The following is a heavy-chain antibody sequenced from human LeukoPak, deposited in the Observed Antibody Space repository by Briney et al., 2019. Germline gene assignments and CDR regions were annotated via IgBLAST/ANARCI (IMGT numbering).Heavy chain of an antibody. J-gene: IGHJ3*02. D-gene: IGHD7-27*01. V-gene: IGHV6-1*01. CDR3: ARDADWGYDAFDI. Sequence: RSQTLSLTCAISGDSVSVNSDVWNWIRQSPSRGLEWLGRTYYKSKWYNDYAVSVKSRITISPDTSKNQFSLQLDSVTPEDTAVYYCARDADWGYDAFDIWGQGTMVTVSS. CDR1: GDSVSVNSDV. CDR2: TYYKSKWYN.